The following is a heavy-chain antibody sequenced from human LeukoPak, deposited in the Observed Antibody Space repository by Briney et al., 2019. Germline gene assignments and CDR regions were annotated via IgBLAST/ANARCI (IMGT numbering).Heavy chain of an antibody. D-gene: IGHD1-7*01. V-gene: IGHV3-30*02. CDR1: GFTFSSYG. CDR2: IRYDGSNK. CDR3: AKDLSNWNYGGYYFDY. J-gene: IGHJ4*02. Sequence: PGRSLRLSCAASGFTFSSYGMHWVRQAPGKGLEWVAFIRYDGSNKYYADSVKGRFTISRDNSKNTLYLQMNSLRAEDMAVYYCAKDLSNWNYGGYYFDYWGQGTLVTVSS.